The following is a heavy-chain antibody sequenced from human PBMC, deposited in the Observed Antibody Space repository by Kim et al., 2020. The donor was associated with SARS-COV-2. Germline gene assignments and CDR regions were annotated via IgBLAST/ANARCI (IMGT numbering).Heavy chain of an antibody. Sequence: GGSLRLSCAASGFTFDNYAMSWVRQAPGKGLEWVSCIHGNGGSTDYADSVKGRFTISRDNAKNSLYLQMNSLRTDDTAVYYCVRGGVEGTGGRDFDV. CDR2: IHGNGGST. J-gene: IGHJ2*01. D-gene: IGHD1-1*01. CDR3: VRGGVEGTGGRDFDV. V-gene: IGHV3-20*04. CDR1: GFTFDNYA.